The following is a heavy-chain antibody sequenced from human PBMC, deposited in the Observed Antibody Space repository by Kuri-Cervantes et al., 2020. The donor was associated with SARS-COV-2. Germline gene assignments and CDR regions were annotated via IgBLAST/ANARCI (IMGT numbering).Heavy chain of an antibody. CDR3: GSSRWGYYYYGRDV. D-gene: IGHD3-16*01. Sequence: GESLKISCATSAFTFSSYGMHWVRQAPGKGLEWVAFIRYAGSNTYYADSVKGRFTISRDNSKNTLYLQMNSLRAEDTAVYYCGSSRWGYYYYGRDVWGRGTMVTVSS. J-gene: IGHJ6*02. CDR2: IRYAGSNT. V-gene: IGHV3-30*02. CDR1: AFTFSSYG.